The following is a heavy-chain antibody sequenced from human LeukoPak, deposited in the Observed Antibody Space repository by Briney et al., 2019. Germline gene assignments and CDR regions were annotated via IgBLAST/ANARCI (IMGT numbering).Heavy chain of an antibody. J-gene: IGHJ6*03. CDR2: INYDGSDK. Sequence: GRSLRLSCAASGFTFRSHGMHWVRQAPGKGLEWVTFINYDGSDKYYADSVKGRFTISRDNSKNTLYLEMNSLRVEDTAVYYCSCDGAYGSGSSPPYYYYMDVWGKGTTVTVSS. V-gene: IGHV3-30*19. D-gene: IGHD3-10*01. CDR1: GFTFRSHG. CDR3: SCDGAYGSGSSPPYYYYMDV.